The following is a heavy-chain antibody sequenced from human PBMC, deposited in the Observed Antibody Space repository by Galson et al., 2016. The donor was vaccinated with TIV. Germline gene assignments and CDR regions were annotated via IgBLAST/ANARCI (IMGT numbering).Heavy chain of an antibody. CDR1: GASMNDYY. Sequence: VSGASMNDYYWSWIRQPPGKGLEWIGFIYDSGTTNYNPTLERRATISLDASRHQFFLKLTSVTAADTAVYYCAKAPGVSSPSWGLYDYHYHLDVWGQGTSVTVSS. J-gene: IGHJ6*02. CDR2: IYDSGTT. CDR3: AKAPGVSSPSWGLYDYHYHLDV. V-gene: IGHV4-59*01. D-gene: IGHD2-2*01.